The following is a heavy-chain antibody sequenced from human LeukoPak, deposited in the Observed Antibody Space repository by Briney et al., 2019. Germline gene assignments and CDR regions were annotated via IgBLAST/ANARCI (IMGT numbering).Heavy chain of an antibody. J-gene: IGHJ4*02. D-gene: IGHD3-22*01. CDR1: GFIFNNYG. V-gene: IGHV3-23*01. CDR2: ISNGGGGT. CDR3: AKGSSGYFFDL. Sequence: GGSLRLSCAASGFIFNNYGLVWVRQAPGKGLEWVSAISNGGGGTTYAGFVKGRFSVSRDNSKNTLFLQMNSLRAEDTALYYCAKGSSGYFFDLWGQGTLVTVSS.